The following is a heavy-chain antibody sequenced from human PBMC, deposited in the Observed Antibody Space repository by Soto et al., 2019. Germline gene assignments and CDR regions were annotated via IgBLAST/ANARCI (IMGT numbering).Heavy chain of an antibody. D-gene: IGHD4-4*01. Sequence: PGESLKISGKVSGYRFTRYWVGWVRQMPGKGLEWMGIIYPGDSDTRYSPSFQGQVTISADKSISTAFLHWSSLKASDTAMYYCARSGGPSDSNYLLWGQGTLVTVSS. CDR3: ARSGGPSDSNYLL. J-gene: IGHJ4*02. CDR1: GYRFTRYW. V-gene: IGHV5-51*01. CDR2: IYPGDSDT.